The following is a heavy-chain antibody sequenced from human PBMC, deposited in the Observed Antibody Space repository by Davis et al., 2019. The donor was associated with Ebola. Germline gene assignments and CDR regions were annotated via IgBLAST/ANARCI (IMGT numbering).Heavy chain of an antibody. V-gene: IGHV1-69*04. Sequence: SVKVSCKASGYTFTSYDINWVRQATGQGLEWMGRIIPILGIANYAQKFQGRVTITADKSTSTAYMELSSLRSEDTAVYYCARERVPADPNWFDPWGQGTLVTVSS. D-gene: IGHD2-2*01. J-gene: IGHJ5*02. CDR3: ARERVPADPNWFDP. CDR1: GYTFTSYD. CDR2: IIPILGIA.